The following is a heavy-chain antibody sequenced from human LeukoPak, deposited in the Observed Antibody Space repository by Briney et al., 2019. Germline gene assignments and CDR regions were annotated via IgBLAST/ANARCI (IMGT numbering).Heavy chain of an antibody. J-gene: IGHJ6*03. CDR1: GFTFSNYG. CDR2: ISYDESDK. D-gene: IGHD1-26*01. Sequence: GGSLRLSCAASGFTFSNYGMHWVRQAPGKGLEWVAVISYDESDKYYADSVKGRFTISRDNAKNTLYLQMNSLRAEDTAVYYCARAGDYYYYYMDVWGKGTTVTVSS. V-gene: IGHV3-30*03. CDR3: ARAGDYYYYYMDV.